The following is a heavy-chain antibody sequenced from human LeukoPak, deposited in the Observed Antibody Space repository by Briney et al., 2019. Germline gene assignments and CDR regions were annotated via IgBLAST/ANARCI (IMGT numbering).Heavy chain of an antibody. Sequence: SETLSLTCTVSGYPISSGYYWGWIRQPPGKGLEWIGSIYHSGSTYYNPSLKSRVTISVDTSKDQFSLKLSSVTAADTAVYYCARGSIGVFEARGIFDIWGQGTMVTVSS. CDR3: ARGSIGVFEARGIFDI. CDR2: IYHSGST. D-gene: IGHD3-10*01. V-gene: IGHV4-38-2*02. CDR1: GYPISSGYY. J-gene: IGHJ3*02.